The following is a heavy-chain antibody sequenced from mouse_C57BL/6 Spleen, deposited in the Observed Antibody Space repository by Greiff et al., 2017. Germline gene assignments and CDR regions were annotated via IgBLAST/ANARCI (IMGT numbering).Heavy chain of an antibody. D-gene: IGHD2-12*01. J-gene: IGHJ2*01. CDR1: GFTFSSYG. CDR2: ISSGGSYT. V-gene: IGHV5-6*02. Sequence: EVMLVESGGDLVKPGGSLKLSCAASGFTFSSYGMSWVRQTPDKRLEWVATISSGGSYTYYPDSVKGRFTISRDNAKNTLYLQMSSLKSEDTAMYYCARLYDVNYFDYWGQGTTLTVSS. CDR3: ARLYDVNYFDY.